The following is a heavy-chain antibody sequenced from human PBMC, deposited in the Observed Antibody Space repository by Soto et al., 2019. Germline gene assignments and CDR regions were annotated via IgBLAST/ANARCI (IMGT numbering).Heavy chain of an antibody. J-gene: IGHJ4*02. CDR3: ARKKLALHY. V-gene: IGHV4-59*08. Sequence: SETLSLTCSVSGGSISNYHWSWIRQPSGKGLEWIGYISSSGSTNYNPSLRSRATISVDTSKNQFSLKLSSVTAADTAVYYCARKKLALHYWSQGTLVTVSS. CDR1: GGSISNYH. CDR2: ISSSGST.